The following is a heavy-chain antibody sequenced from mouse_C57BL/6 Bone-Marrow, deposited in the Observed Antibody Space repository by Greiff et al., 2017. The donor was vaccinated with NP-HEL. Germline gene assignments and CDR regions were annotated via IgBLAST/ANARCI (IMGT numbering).Heavy chain of an antibody. D-gene: IGHD2-3*01. CDR3: ARQGRWLLRLDY. J-gene: IGHJ2*01. V-gene: IGHV1-81*01. CDR1: GYTFTSYG. CDR2: IYPRSGNT. Sequence: VQLQQSGAELARPGASVKLSCKASGYTFTSYGISWVKQRTGQGLEWIGEIYPRSGNTYYNEKFKGKATLTADKSSSTAYMELRSLTSEDSAVYFCARQGRWLLRLDYWAQGTTLPVSS.